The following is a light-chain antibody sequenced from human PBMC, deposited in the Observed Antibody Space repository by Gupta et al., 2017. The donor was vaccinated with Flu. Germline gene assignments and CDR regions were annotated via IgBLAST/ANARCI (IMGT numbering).Light chain of an antibody. Sequence: NCKSSQSVLSSSNNKNYLSWYQQKPGQPPELRIYWASTRESGVPDRFSGSGSGTDFTLTISSLQAEDMSVYYCQQYYFTPPTFGGGTKVEIK. V-gene: IGKV4-1*01. CDR1: QSVLSSSNNKNY. CDR3: QQYYFTPPT. J-gene: IGKJ4*01. CDR2: WAS.